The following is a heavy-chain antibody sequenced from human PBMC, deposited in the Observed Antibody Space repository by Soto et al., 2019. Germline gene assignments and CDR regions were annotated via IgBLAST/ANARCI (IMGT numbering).Heavy chain of an antibody. Sequence: QVKLQESGPGLVKPSETLSLTCAVSGGSISSSKWWSWVRQPPGKGLEWIGEIYQGGSTNYNPSLKSRVTISIDKSKNQFSLKLSSVTAADTAVYYCAKLFNYYDTSGSQSWGRGTLVTVSS. CDR1: GGSISSSKW. CDR3: AKLFNYYDTSGSQS. D-gene: IGHD3-22*01. CDR2: IYQGGST. V-gene: IGHV4-4*02. J-gene: IGHJ5*02.